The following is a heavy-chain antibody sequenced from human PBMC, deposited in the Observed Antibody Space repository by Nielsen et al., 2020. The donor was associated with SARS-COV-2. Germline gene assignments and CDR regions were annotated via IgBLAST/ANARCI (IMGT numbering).Heavy chain of an antibody. CDR2: ISESGRST. D-gene: IGHD3-3*01. Sequence: GESLKISCAASGFTFSSHAMSWVRQAPGKGLEWVSVISESGRSTFYTDSVRGRFTISRDNAKKSLYLQMNSLRVEDTALYYCTKERPRVYAMDVWGQGTTVIVS. V-gene: IGHV3-23*01. CDR1: GFTFSSHA. J-gene: IGHJ6*02. CDR3: TKERPRVYAMDV.